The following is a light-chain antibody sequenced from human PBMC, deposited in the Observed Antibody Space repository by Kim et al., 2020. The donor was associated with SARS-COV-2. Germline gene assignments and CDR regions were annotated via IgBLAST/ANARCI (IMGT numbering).Light chain of an antibody. Sequence: EIVLTQSPVILSLSPGERATLSCRASQSVGRYLAWYQKKPGQAPRLLIYDVSSRATGIPARFSGSGSGTDFTLTISSLEPEDFAVYYCQQRESTFGGGTKVEI. V-gene: IGKV3-11*01. CDR1: QSVGRY. J-gene: IGKJ4*01. CDR3: QQREST. CDR2: DVS.